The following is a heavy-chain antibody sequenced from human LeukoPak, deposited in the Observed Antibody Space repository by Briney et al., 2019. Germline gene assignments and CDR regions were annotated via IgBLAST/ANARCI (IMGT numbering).Heavy chain of an antibody. CDR1: GFTFSSYS. D-gene: IGHD3-3*01. V-gene: IGHV3-48*01. CDR3: ARDLNFWSGYHDY. CDR2: ISSSSSSI. J-gene: IGHJ4*02. Sequence: PGGSLRLSCAASGFTFSSYSMSWVRQAPGKGLVWVSYISSSSSSIYYADSVKGRFTISRDNAKNSLFLQMNSLRAEDTAVYYCARDLNFWSGYHDYWGQGTLVTVSS.